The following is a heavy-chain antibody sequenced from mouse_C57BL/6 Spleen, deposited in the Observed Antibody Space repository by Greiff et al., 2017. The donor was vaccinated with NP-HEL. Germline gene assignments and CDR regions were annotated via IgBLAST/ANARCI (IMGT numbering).Heavy chain of an antibody. J-gene: IGHJ3*01. CDR3: AREDGGFAY. Sequence: QVQLKQPGAELVMPGASVKLSCKASGYTFTSYWMHWVKQRPGQGLEWIGEIDPSDSYTNYNQKFKGKSTLTVDKSSSTAYMQLSILTSEDSAVYYCAREDGGFAYWGQGTLVTVSA. CDR2: IDPSDSYT. CDR1: GYTFTSYW. V-gene: IGHV1-69*01. D-gene: IGHD2-3*01.